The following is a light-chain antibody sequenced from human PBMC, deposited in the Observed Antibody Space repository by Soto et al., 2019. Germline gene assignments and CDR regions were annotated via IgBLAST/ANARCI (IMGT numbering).Light chain of an antibody. CDR1: QSVSSSF. CDR2: GAS. J-gene: IGKJ1*01. CDR3: QQYGSSPPLT. V-gene: IGKV3-20*01. Sequence: ELVLTQSPGTLSLSPGERATLSCRTSQSVSSSFLAWYQQKPGQAPRLLIYGASSRATGIPDRFSGSESGTDFTFTISRLEPEDFAVYYCQQYGSSPPLTFGQGTKVEIK.